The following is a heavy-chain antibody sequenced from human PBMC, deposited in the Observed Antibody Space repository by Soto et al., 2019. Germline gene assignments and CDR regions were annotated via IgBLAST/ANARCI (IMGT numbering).Heavy chain of an antibody. CDR3: ARDGRYSGSYGGYYFDY. CDR1: GYTFTSYG. CDR2: ISANTGNT. J-gene: IGHJ4*02. Sequence: QVQLVQSGAEVKKPGASVKVSCKASGYTFTSYGINWVRQAPGQGLEWMGWISANTGNTNFAQKLQGRVTMTTDTSTRTAYMELRSLKSDDTAVYYCARDGRYSGSYGGYYFDYWGQGTLVTVSS. V-gene: IGHV1-18*01. D-gene: IGHD1-26*01.